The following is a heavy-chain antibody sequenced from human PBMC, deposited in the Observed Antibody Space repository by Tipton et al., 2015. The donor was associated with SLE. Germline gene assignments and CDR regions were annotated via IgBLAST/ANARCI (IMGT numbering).Heavy chain of an antibody. Sequence: LRLSCTVSGGSISSSSYYWGWIRQPPGKGLEWIGRIYTSGSTNYNPSLKSRVTMSVDTSKNQFSLKLSSVTAADTAVYYCARELDSPSALWGQGTLVTVSS. CDR2: IYTSGST. D-gene: IGHD3-22*01. CDR1: GGSISSSSYY. CDR3: ARELDSPSAL. V-gene: IGHV4-39*07. J-gene: IGHJ4*02.